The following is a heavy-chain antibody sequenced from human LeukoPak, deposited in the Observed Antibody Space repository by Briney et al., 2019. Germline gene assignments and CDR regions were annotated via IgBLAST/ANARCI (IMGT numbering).Heavy chain of an antibody. V-gene: IGHV4-39*01. J-gene: IGHJ4*02. CDR3: ARHSDNSHWLYYFDY. CDR1: GGSISSSTYY. CDR2: IYFSGST. D-gene: IGHD1-1*01. Sequence: KPSETLSLTCTVSGGSISSSTYYWGWIRQPPGKGLEWIGSIYFSGSTYYNPSLKSRVTISVDTSKNQFSLKLSSATAADTAVYYCARHSDNSHWLYYFDYWGQGTLVTVSS.